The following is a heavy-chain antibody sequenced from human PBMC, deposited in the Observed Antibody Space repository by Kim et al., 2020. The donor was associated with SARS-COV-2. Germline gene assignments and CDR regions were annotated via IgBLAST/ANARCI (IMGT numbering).Heavy chain of an antibody. CDR2: ISPYNGNT. Sequence: ASVKVSCKTSGYRFSSLNIAWVRQAPGQGPEWMGWISPYNGNTIHAQNFQGRITLTADTSTATAYMELRRLGSDDTAVYYCACGHYDFWSDYYLNWF. CDR3: ACGHYDFWSDYYLNWF. V-gene: IGHV1-18*01. J-gene: IGHJ5*01. CDR1: GYRFSSLN. D-gene: IGHD3-3*01.